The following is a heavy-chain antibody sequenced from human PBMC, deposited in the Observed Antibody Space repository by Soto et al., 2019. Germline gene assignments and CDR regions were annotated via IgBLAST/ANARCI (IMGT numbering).Heavy chain of an antibody. V-gene: IGHV3-23*01. Sequence: PGGSLRLSCAASGFTFSSYAMSWVRQAPGKGLEWVSAISGSGGSAYYADSVKGRFTISRDNSKNTLYLQMNSLRAEDTAVYYCANDIXMVRGVIKYYYYYGMDVWGQGTTVTVSS. CDR2: ISGSGGSA. J-gene: IGHJ6*02. CDR3: ANDIXMVRGVIKYYYYYGMDV. CDR1: GFTFSSYA. D-gene: IGHD3-10*01.